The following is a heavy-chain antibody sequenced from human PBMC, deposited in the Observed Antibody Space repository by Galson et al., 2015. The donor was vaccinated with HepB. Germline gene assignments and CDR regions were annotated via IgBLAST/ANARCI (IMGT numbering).Heavy chain of an antibody. J-gene: IGHJ6*02. Sequence: SLRLSCAASGFTFSSYNMNWVRQAPGKGLEWVALIPYDGSSQYYADSVRGRFTISRDNSKNTLYLQMDSLRPEDTAVYYCAKDGILGTTTQSKGMDVWGQGTTVTVSS. CDR1: GFTFSSYN. CDR3: AKDGILGTTTQSKGMDV. CDR2: IPYDGSSQ. D-gene: IGHD1-26*01. V-gene: IGHV3-30-3*02.